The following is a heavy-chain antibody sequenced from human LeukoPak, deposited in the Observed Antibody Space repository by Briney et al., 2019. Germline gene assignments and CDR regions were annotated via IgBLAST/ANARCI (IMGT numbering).Heavy chain of an antibody. J-gene: IGHJ6*03. D-gene: IGHD2-2*01. V-gene: IGHV1-2*02. CDR2: INPNSGGT. CDR3: AGGVPGTYYYYYMDD. CDR1: GYTFTGYY. Sequence: ASVKVSCKASGYTFTGYYMHWVRQAPGQGLEWMGWINPNSGGTNYAQKFQGRVTMTRDTSITTAYMELTRLRSDDTAVYYCAGGVPGTYYYYYMDDWGKGTTVTVSS.